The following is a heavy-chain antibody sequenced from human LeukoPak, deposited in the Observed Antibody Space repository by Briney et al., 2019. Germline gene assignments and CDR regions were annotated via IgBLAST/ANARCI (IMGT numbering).Heavy chain of an antibody. CDR1: GFTFSGFW. V-gene: IGHV3-7*05. CDR3: ARIGGNGDYHYPMDI. Sequence: GGSLRLSCAAAGFTFSGFWMTWVRQAPGKGLEWVANIKQNGSEKYYVDTVKGRFTIASDNAKKSLYLKMTSLRAEDTAVYYCARIGGNGDYHYPMDIWGQGTTVTVSS. CDR2: IKQNGSEK. J-gene: IGHJ6*02. D-gene: IGHD4-17*01.